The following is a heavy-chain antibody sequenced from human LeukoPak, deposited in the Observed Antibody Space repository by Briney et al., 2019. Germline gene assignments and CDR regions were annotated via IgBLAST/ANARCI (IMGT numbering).Heavy chain of an antibody. CDR1: GYTFTSYG. J-gene: IGHJ5*02. V-gene: IGHV1-18*01. D-gene: IGHD6-13*01. CDR3: ARYSSSWYGSGRNWFDP. Sequence: GASVKVSCKASGYTFTSYGISWVRQAPGQGLEWMGWISAYNGNTNYAQKLQGRVTMTTDTSTSTAYMELRSLRSDDTAVYYCARYSSSWYGSGRNWFDPWGQGTLVTVSS. CDR2: ISAYNGNT.